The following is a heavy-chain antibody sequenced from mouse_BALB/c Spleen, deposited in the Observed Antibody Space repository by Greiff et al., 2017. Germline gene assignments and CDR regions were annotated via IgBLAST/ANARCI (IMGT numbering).Heavy chain of an antibody. D-gene: IGHD2-14*01. CDR1: GYSITSDYA. Sequence: EVKLVESGPGLVKPSQSLSLTCTVTGYSITSDYAWNWIRQFPGNKLEWMGYISYSGSTSYNPSLKSRISITRDTSKNQFFLQLNSVTTEDTATYYCAHRSYAMDYWGQGTSVTVSS. CDR3: AHRSYAMDY. CDR2: ISYSGST. J-gene: IGHJ4*01. V-gene: IGHV3-2*02.